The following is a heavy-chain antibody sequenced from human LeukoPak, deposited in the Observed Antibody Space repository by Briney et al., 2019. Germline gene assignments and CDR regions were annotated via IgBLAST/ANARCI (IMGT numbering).Heavy chain of an antibody. Sequence: SQTLSLTSTVSGGSISSGGYSWSWIRQPPGKGLEWIGYIYHSGSTYYNPSLKSRVTISVDRSKNQFSLKLSSVTAADTAVYYCARASGGYWYFDLWGRGTLVTVSS. CDR2: IYHSGST. CDR3: ARASGGYWYFDL. V-gene: IGHV4-30-2*01. D-gene: IGHD4-23*01. J-gene: IGHJ2*01. CDR1: GGSISSGGYS.